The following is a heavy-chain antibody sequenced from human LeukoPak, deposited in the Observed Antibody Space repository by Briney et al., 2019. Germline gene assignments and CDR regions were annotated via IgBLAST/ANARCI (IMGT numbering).Heavy chain of an antibody. J-gene: IGHJ4*02. CDR1: GFTFSSYG. D-gene: IGHD6-6*01. V-gene: IGHV3-30*03. CDR3: ARERDSSSPPFDY. CDR2: ISYDGSNK. Sequence: GRSLRLSCAASGFTFSSYGMHWVRQAPGKGLEWVAVISYDGSNKYYADSVKGRFTISRDNSKNTLYLQMNSLKAEDTAVYYCARERDSSSPPFDYWGQGTLVTVSS.